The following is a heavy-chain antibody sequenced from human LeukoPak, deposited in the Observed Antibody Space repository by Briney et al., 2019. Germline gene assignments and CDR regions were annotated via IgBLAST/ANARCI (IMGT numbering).Heavy chain of an antibody. CDR1: GFQFNTYW. Sequence: PGGSLRLSCAGSGFQFNTYWISWIRQAPGKGLQWLGNIKEDGSKTYYVGSLKGRLTISRDNAKNSSFLEMSSLGVEDTAVYYCARDVGRFCTRGSCFSDAWGQGTLVTVSS. CDR3: ARDVGRFCTRGSCFSDA. J-gene: IGHJ5*02. V-gene: IGHV3-7*05. CDR2: IKEDGSKT. D-gene: IGHD2-15*01.